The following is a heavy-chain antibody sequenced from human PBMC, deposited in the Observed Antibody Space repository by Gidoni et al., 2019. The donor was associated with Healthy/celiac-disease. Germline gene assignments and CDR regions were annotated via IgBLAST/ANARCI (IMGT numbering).Heavy chain of an antibody. CDR1: GFTFSSYW. V-gene: IGHV3-7*01. CDR2: IKQDGSEK. D-gene: IGHD6-13*01. Sequence: EVQLVESGGGLVQPGGSLRLSCAASGFTFSSYWMSWVRQAPGKGLEWVANIKQDGSEKYYVDSVKGRFTISRDNAKNSLYLQMNSLRAEDTAVYYCARTPGIAAAGTGDYFDYWGQGTLVTVSS. CDR3: ARTPGIAAAGTGDYFDY. J-gene: IGHJ4*02.